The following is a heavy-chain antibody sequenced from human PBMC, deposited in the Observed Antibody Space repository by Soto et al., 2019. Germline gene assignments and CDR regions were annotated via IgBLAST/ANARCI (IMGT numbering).Heavy chain of an antibody. V-gene: IGHV1-69*13. J-gene: IGHJ5*02. CDR3: ARDRHMRWFGEIDWFDP. CDR1: GGTFSSYA. Sequence: SVKVSCKASGGTFSSYAISWVRQAPGQGLEWMGGIIPIFGTANYAQKFQGRVTITADESTSTAYMELSSLRSEDTAVYYCARDRHMRWFGEIDWFDPWGQGTLVTVSS. D-gene: IGHD3-10*01. CDR2: IIPIFGTA.